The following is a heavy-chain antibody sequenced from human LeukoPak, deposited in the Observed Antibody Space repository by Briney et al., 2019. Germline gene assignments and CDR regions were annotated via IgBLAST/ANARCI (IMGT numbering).Heavy chain of an antibody. J-gene: IGHJ3*02. D-gene: IGHD6-19*01. Sequence: GGSLRLSCAASGFTFSDYYMSWIRQAPGKGLEWVSYISSSGSTIYYADSVKGRFTISRDNAKNSLYLQMSSLRAGDTAVYYCARVGSGWDDAFDIWGQGTMVTVSS. CDR1: GFTFSDYY. V-gene: IGHV3-11*01. CDR2: ISSSGSTI. CDR3: ARVGSGWDDAFDI.